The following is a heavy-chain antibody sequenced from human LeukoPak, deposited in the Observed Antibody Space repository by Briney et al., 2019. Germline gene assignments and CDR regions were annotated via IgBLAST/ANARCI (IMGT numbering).Heavy chain of an antibody. Sequence: PGGSLRLSCAASRFTFSSYWMSWVRQAPGKGLEWVANIKQDGSEKYYVDSVKGRFTISRDNAKNSLYLQMNSLRAEDTAVYYCARERALTSLLWFGELLYWGQGTLVTVSS. CDR3: ARERALTSLLWFGELLY. J-gene: IGHJ4*02. D-gene: IGHD3-10*01. CDR1: RFTFSSYW. V-gene: IGHV3-7*01. CDR2: IKQDGSEK.